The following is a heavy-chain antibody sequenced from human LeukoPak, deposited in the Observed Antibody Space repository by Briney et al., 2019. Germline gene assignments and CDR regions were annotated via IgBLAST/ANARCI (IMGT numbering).Heavy chain of an antibody. Sequence: SQTLSLTCTVSGGSISSGGYYGSWIRQHPGKGLEWIGYIYYSGSTHYNPSLKSRVTISVDTSKNQFSLKLSSVTAADTAVYYCARVSTFYSSGWYTAGYYYMDVWGKGTTVTVSS. J-gene: IGHJ6*03. V-gene: IGHV4-31*03. CDR3: ARVSTFYSSGWYTAGYYYMDV. D-gene: IGHD6-19*01. CDR2: IYYSGST. CDR1: GGSISSGGYY.